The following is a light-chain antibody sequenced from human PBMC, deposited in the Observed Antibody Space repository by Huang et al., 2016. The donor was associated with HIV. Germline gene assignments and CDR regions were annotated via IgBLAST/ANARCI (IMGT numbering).Light chain of an antibody. CDR3: QQYNDWPPWT. J-gene: IGKJ1*01. CDR1: QSVYSN. V-gene: IGKV3-15*01. CDR2: GAS. Sequence: EIVMTQSPATLSVSPGERATHSCRASQSVYSNLAWYQQKPGQAPRLLVFGASTRATGIPARFSGSGSGTEFSLTINSLQSEDFAVYYCQQYNDWPPWTFGQGTKVEIK.